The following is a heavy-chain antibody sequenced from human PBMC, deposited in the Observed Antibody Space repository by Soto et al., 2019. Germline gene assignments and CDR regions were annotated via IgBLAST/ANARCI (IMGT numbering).Heavy chain of an antibody. Sequence: ASVKVSCKASGGTFSSYAISWVRQAPGQGLEWMGGIIPIFGTANYAQKFQGRVTITADESTSTAYMELSSLRSEDTAVYYCARQDKAAGYCSGGSCAENNWFDPWGQGTLVTVSS. CDR2: IIPIFGTA. CDR1: GGTFSSYA. V-gene: IGHV1-69*13. J-gene: IGHJ5*02. CDR3: ARQDKAAGYCSGGSCAENNWFDP. D-gene: IGHD2-15*01.